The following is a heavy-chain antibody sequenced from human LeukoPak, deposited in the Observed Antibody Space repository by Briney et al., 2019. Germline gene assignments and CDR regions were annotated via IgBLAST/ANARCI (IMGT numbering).Heavy chain of an antibody. J-gene: IGHJ4*02. CDR1: GFTFATDS. V-gene: IGHV3-48*04. CDR3: ARDHGSYYFDY. D-gene: IGHD1-26*01. Sequence: GGSLRLSCAASGFTFATDSMNWVRQAPGKGLEWVSYISSSGSTIYYADSVKGRFTISRDNAKNSLYLQMNSLRAEDTAVYYCARDHGSYYFDYWGQGALVTVSS. CDR2: ISSSGSTI.